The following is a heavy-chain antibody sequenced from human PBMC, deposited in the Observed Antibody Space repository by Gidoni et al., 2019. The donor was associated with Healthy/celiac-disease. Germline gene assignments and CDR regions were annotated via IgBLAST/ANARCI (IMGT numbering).Heavy chain of an antibody. CDR2: ISPGDSDT. CDR3: ASLNSSGWFDY. D-gene: IGHD6-19*01. V-gene: IGHV5-51*01. CDR1: VYSFTSYW. Sequence: EVQLVQSGAEVKKHGESLKISCKGSVYSFTSYWIGWVRQMPGQGLECMGIISPGDSDTRDSPPFQGQVTISADKSISTAYLQWSRLKASDTAMYYCASLNSSGWFDYWGQGTLVTVSS. J-gene: IGHJ5*01.